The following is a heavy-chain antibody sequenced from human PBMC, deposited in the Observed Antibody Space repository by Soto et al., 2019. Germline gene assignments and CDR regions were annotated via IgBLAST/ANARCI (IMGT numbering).Heavy chain of an antibody. CDR2: ISGGGIGT. V-gene: IGHV3-23*01. CDR1: GFTFSNYA. Sequence: LRLSCTASGFTFSNYAMNWVRQAPGKGLEWVSAISGGGIGTYYADSVKGRFTISRDNSNNILYLQVDSLRAEDTAVYYCAKGGPSDGTDHYVGYWGQGTLVSVSS. CDR3: AKGGPSDGTDHYVGY. J-gene: IGHJ4*02. D-gene: IGHD3-16*01.